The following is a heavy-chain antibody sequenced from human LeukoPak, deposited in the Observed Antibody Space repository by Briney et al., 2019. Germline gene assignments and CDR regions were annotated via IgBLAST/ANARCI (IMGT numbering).Heavy chain of an antibody. V-gene: IGHV4-34*01. CDR3: ARGGYGGNLGAFDI. CDR1: GGSFSGYY. Sequence: SETLSLTCAVYGGSFSGYYWSWIRQPPGKGLEWIGEINHSGSTNYNPSLKSRVTISVDTSKNQFSLKLSSVTAADTAVYYCARGGYGGNLGAFDIWGQGTMVTVSS. CDR2: INHSGST. J-gene: IGHJ3*02. D-gene: IGHD4-23*01.